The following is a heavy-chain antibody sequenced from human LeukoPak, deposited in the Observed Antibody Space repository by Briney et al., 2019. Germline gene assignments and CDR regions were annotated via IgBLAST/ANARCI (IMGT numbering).Heavy chain of an antibody. CDR1: GGSISSGSYY. D-gene: IGHD4-23*01. CDR2: IYYSGST. V-gene: IGHV4-61*01. Sequence: PSETLSLTCTVSGGSISSGSYYWSWIRQPPGKGLEWIGYIYYSGSTNYNPSLKSRVTISVDTSKNQFSLKLSSVTAADTAVYYCARTGGNPDYWGQGTLVTVSS. CDR3: ARTGGNPDY. J-gene: IGHJ4*02.